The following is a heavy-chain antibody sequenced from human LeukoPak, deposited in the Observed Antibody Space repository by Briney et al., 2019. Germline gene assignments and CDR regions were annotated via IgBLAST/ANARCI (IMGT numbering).Heavy chain of an antibody. CDR3: ARGIVVVPAAMPEEADY. CDR2: IIPILGIA. CDR1: GGTFSSYA. J-gene: IGHJ4*02. Sequence: SVKVSCKASGGTFSSYAISWVRQAPGQGLEWMGRIIPILGIANYAQKFQGRVTITADKSTSTAYMELSSLRSEDTAVYYCARGIVVVPAAMPEEADYWGQGTLLTVSS. V-gene: IGHV1-69*04. D-gene: IGHD2-2*01.